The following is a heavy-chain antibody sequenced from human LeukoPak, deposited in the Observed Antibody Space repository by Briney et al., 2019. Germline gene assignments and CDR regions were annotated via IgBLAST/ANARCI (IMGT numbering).Heavy chain of an antibody. Sequence: PGRSLRLSCAASGFTFSSYAMHWVRQAPGKGLEWVAVISYDGSNKYYADSVKGRFTISRDNSKNTLYLQMNSLRAEDTAVYYCAKDALAWFGEPYGTYYFDYWGQGARVTVS. CDR3: AKDALAWFGEPYGTYYFDY. D-gene: IGHD3-10*01. V-gene: IGHV3-30-3*01. CDR1: GFTFSSYA. J-gene: IGHJ4*02. CDR2: ISYDGSNK.